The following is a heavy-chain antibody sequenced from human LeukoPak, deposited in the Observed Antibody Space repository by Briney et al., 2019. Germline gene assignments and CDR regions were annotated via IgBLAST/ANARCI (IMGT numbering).Heavy chain of an antibody. CDR1: GGSISSSSYF. CDR2: IYYSGST. CDR3: AREGQLLPPRNNWFDP. J-gene: IGHJ5*02. D-gene: IGHD1-26*01. Sequence: PSETLSLTCTVSGGSISSSSYFWAWIRQPPGMGLEWIGNIYYSGSTYYNPSLQSRVTISVDTSKNQFSLKLNSVTAADTAVYYCAREGQLLPPRNNWFDPWGQGTLVTVSS. V-gene: IGHV4-39*07.